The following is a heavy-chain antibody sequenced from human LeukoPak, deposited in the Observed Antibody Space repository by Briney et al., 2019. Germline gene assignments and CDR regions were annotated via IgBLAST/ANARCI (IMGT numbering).Heavy chain of an antibody. CDR3: ARVKFDSSWAYDY. D-gene: IGHD6-13*01. J-gene: IGHJ4*02. CDR2: ISSCGSGSTI. Sequence: QPGGSLRLSCAASGFSFSGYEMNWVRQAPGKGLEWVSYISSCGSGSTIYYADSVKGRFTISTDNAKNSLYLQMDSLRDEDTAVYYCARVKFDSSWAYDYWGQGILVTVSS. CDR1: GFSFSGYE. V-gene: IGHV3-48*03.